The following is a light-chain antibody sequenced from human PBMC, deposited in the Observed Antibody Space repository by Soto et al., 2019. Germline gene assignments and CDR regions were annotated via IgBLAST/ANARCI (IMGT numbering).Light chain of an antibody. CDR1: QSLSNSY. V-gene: IGKV3-20*01. Sequence: EIVLTQSPGTLSLSPGESATLSCRASQSLSNSYLAWYQQKPGQAPRLLIYGASSRATGIPDRCSGSGSGTDFILTISRLEHEDFSIYYCQQYGSAPRLTFGGGTKVEIK. J-gene: IGKJ4*01. CDR3: QQYGSAPRLT. CDR2: GAS.